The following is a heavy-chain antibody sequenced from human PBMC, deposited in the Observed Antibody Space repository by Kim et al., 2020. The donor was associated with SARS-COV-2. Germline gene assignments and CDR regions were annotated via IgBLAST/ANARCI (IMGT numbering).Heavy chain of an antibody. V-gene: IGHV5-51*01. D-gene: IGHD3-3*01. Sequence: GESLKISCKGSGYSFTSYWIGWVRQMPGKGLEWMGIIYPGDSDTRYSPSFQGQVTISADKSISTAYLQWSSLKASDTAMYYCARRGKSDFWSGYQYYFDYWGQGTLVTVSS. CDR2: IYPGDSDT. J-gene: IGHJ4*02. CDR3: ARRGKSDFWSGYQYYFDY. CDR1: GYSFTSYW.